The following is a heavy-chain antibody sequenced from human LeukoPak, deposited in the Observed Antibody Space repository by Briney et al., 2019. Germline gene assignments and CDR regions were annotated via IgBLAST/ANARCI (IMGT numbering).Heavy chain of an antibody. CDR3: ARAESYRLYYYYYMDV. V-gene: IGHV3-48*03. Sequence: GGSLRLSCAASGFTFSSYEMHWVRQAPGKGLEWVSYISSSGSTIYYADSAKGRFTISRDNAKNSLYLQMNSLRAEDTAVYYCARAESYRLYYYYYMDVWGKGTTVTISS. CDR2: ISSSGSTI. D-gene: IGHD1-26*01. CDR1: GFTFSSYE. J-gene: IGHJ6*03.